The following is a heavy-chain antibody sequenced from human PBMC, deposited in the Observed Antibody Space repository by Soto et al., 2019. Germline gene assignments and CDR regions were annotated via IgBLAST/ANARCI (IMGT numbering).Heavy chain of an antibody. CDR3: ARDGFSIAAAGTMYNWFDP. CDR1: GGSISTYY. D-gene: IGHD6-13*01. Sequence: SETLSLTCTVSGGSISTYYWSWIRQPPGKGLEWIGYIYYSGSTNYNPSLKSRVTISVDTSKNQFSLKLSSVTAADTAVYYCARDGFSIAAAGTMYNWFDPWGQGTLVTVS. J-gene: IGHJ5*02. V-gene: IGHV4-59*01. CDR2: IYYSGST.